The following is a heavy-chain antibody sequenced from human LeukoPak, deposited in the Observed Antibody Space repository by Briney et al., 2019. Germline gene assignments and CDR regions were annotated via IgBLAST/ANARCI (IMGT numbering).Heavy chain of an antibody. J-gene: IGHJ4*02. V-gene: IGHV1-69*05. CDR3: AREKDAVLRYFDWLLGPFDY. Sequence: ASVKVSCKASGGTFSSYAISWVRQAPGQGLELMGRIIPIFGTANYAQKFQGRVTITTDESTSTAYMELSSLRSEDTAVYYCAREKDAVLRYFDWLLGPFDYWGQGTLVTVSS. CDR1: GGTFSSYA. CDR2: IIPIFGTA. D-gene: IGHD3-9*01.